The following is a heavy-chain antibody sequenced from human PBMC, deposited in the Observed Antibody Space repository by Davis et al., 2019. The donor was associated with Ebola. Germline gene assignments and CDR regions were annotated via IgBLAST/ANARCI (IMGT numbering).Heavy chain of an antibody. V-gene: IGHV4-34*01. D-gene: IGHD3-10*01. J-gene: IGHJ6*02. CDR2: INHRGGS. CDR3: ARESFSSGSYYTGYYYYGMDV. CDR1: GASSSGYY. Sequence: MPGGSLRLSCAVYGASSSGYYWTWIRQPPGKGLEWIGEINHRGGSNYNPSLKSRVTISVDTSKNQFSLKLSSVTAADTAVYYCARESFSSGSYYTGYYYYGMDVWGQGTTVTVSS.